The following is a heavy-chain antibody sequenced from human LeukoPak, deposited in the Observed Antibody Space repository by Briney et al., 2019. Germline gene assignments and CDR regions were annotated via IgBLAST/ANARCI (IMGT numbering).Heavy chain of an antibody. D-gene: IGHD3-3*01. V-gene: IGHV4-34*01. Sequence: SETLSLTCAVYGGSFSGYYWSWIRQPPGKGLERIGEINHSGSTNYNPSLKSRVTISVDTSKNQFSLKLSSVTAADTAVYYCARGQRGRGYDFWSGYRWFDPWGQGTLVTVSS. CDR2: INHSGST. J-gene: IGHJ5*02. CDR3: ARGQRGRGYDFWSGYRWFDP. CDR1: GGSFSGYY.